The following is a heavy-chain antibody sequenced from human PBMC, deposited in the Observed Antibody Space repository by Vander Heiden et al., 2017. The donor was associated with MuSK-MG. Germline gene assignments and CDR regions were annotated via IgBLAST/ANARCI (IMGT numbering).Heavy chain of an antibody. J-gene: IGHJ4*02. Sequence: GAEVKKPGASVKVSCKASGYTFTSYYMHWVRQAPGQGLEWMGIINPSGGSTSYAQKFQGRVTMTRDTSTSTVYMELSSLRSEDTAVYYCARGWGARDSSWATRPFFDYWCQGTLVTVYS. D-gene: IGHD6-13*01. CDR2: INPSGGST. CDR3: ARGWGARDSSWATRPFFDY. CDR1: GYTFTSYY. V-gene: IGHV1-46*03.